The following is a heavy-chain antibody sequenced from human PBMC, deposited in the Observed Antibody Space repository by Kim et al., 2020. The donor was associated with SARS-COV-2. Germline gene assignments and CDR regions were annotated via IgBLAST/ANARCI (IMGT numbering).Heavy chain of an antibody. CDR2: IYSGGST. J-gene: IGHJ4*02. D-gene: IGHD3-10*01. CDR3: ARDPPPVYYYGSGSYPLGPYY. V-gene: IGHV3-66*02. CDR1: GFTVSSNY. Sequence: GGSLRLSCAASGFTVSSNYMSWVRQAPGKGLEWVSVIYSGGSTYYADSVKGRFTISRDNSKNTLYLQMNSLRAEDTAVYYCARDPPPVYYYGSGSYPLGPYYWGQGTLVTVSS.